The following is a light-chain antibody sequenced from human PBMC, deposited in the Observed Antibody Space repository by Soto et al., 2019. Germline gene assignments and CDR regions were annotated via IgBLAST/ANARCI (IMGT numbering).Light chain of an antibody. CDR2: AAS. Sequence: IHLTQSPSSLSASVGDRVTITCRASQGISSYLAWYQQKPGKAPKLLIYAASTLQSGVPSRFSGSGSGTDFTLTISRLQPEDFATYYCQQLNGYPMYTFGQGTKLEIK. J-gene: IGKJ2*01. CDR3: QQLNGYPMYT. V-gene: IGKV1-9*01. CDR1: QGISSY.